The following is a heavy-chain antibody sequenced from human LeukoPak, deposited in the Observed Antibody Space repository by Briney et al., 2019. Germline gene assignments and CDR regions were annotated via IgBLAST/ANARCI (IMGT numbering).Heavy chain of an antibody. J-gene: IGHJ4*02. CDR2: ISGSGGST. D-gene: IGHD6-19*01. Sequence: PGGSLRLSCAAPEFTFSSYAMSWVRQAPGKGLEWVSGISGSGGSTYYADSVKGRFTISRDNSKNTLYLQMNSLRAEDTAVYYCAKAHNGVRVAGTTFDYWGQGTLVTVSS. CDR3: AKAHNGVRVAGTTFDY. V-gene: IGHV3-23*01. CDR1: EFTFSSYA.